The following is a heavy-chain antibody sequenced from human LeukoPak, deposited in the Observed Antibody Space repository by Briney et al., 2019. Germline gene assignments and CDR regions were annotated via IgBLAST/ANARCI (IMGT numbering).Heavy chain of an antibody. V-gene: IGHV3-20*04. CDR1: GFTFDDYG. D-gene: IGHD6-13*01. Sequence: GGSLRLSCAASGFTFDDYGMSWVRQAPGKGLEWVSGINWNGGSTGYADSVKGRFTISRDNAKNSLYLQMNSLRAEDTALYYCARGIAAAGRGDYSDYWGQGTLVTVSS. CDR2: INWNGGST. CDR3: ARGIAAAGRGDYSDY. J-gene: IGHJ4*02.